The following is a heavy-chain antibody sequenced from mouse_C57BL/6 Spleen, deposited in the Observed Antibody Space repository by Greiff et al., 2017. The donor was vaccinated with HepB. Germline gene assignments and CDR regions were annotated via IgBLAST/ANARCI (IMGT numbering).Heavy chain of an antibody. Sequence: EVQLQQSGPELVKPGASVKISCKASGYTFTDYYINWVKQSHGKSLEWIGDINPNNGGTSYNQKFKGKATLTVDKSSSTAYMELRSLTSEDSAVYYCARRNYYGLYAMDYWGQGTSVTVSS. J-gene: IGHJ4*01. CDR1: GYTFTDYY. CDR2: INPNNGGT. V-gene: IGHV1-26*01. D-gene: IGHD1-1*01. CDR3: ARRNYYGLYAMDY.